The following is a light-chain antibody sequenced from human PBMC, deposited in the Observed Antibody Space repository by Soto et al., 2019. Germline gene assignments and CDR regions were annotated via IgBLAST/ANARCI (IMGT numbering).Light chain of an antibody. V-gene: IGLV2-23*01. J-gene: IGLJ2*01. Sequence: QSVLTQPAPVSGSPGQSITISCTGTSSDVGSYNLVSWYQQHPGKAPKLMIYEGSKRPSGVSNRFSGSKSGNTASLTISGLQAEDEADYYCCSYAGSRGLVFGGGTQLTVL. CDR2: EGS. CDR3: CSYAGSRGLV. CDR1: SSDVGSYNL.